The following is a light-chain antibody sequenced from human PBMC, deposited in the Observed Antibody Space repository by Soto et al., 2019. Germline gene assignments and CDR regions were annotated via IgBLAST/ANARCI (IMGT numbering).Light chain of an antibody. Sequence: ESVLKKTPGTLSLSAGERATPSCRASQSVSSSYLAWSQQKPGQAPRLLIYGASTRATGIPARFSGSGSGTEFTLTISSLQSEDFAVYYCQQYNNWPTCGQGTKVDI. CDR3: QQYNNWPT. V-gene: IGKV3-15*01. J-gene: IGKJ1*01. CDR1: QSVSSSY. CDR2: GAS.